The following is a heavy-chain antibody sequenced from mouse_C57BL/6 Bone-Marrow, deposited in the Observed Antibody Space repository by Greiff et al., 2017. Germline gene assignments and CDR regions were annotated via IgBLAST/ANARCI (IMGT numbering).Heavy chain of an antibody. CDR1: GYAFSSSW. V-gene: IGHV1-82*01. J-gene: IGHJ4*01. CDR3: ARAAYYYGSSEYYYAMDY. CDR2: IYPGDGDT. D-gene: IGHD1-1*01. Sequence: QVQLKQSGPELVKPGASVKISCKASGYAFSSSWMNWVKQRPGKGLEWIGRIYPGDGDTNYNGKFKGKATLTADKSSSTAYMQLSSLTSEDSAVYCCARAAYYYGSSEYYYAMDYWGQGTSVTVSS.